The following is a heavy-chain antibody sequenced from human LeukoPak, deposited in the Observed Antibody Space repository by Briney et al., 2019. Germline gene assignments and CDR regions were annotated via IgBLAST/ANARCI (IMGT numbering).Heavy chain of an antibody. CDR3: ARGEGLVPAAIEDYYYCGMDV. CDR1: GYTFTSYD. CDR2: MNPNSGNT. D-gene: IGHD2-2*01. J-gene: IGHJ6*02. V-gene: IGHV1-8*01. Sequence: ASVKVSCKASGYTFTSYDINWVRQATGQGLEWMGWMNPNSGNTGYAQKFQGRVTMTRNTSISTAYMELSSLRSEDTAVYYCARGEGLVPAAIEDYYYCGMDVWGQGTTVTVSS.